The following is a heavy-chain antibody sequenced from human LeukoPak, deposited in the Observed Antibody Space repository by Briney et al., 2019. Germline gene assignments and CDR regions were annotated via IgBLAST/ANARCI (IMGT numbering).Heavy chain of an antibody. J-gene: IGHJ4*02. CDR3: AKDRPYYDPFDY. CDR1: PFTFSNYG. V-gene: IGHV3-23*01. CDR2: ISGSGGST. D-gene: IGHD3-22*01. Sequence: GGSLRLSCAASPFTFSNYGMSWVRQTPGKGLEWDSGISGSGGSTYYADSVKGRFTISRDNSKNTLYLQMNSLRAEDTAIYYCAKDRPYYDPFDYWGQGTLVTVSS.